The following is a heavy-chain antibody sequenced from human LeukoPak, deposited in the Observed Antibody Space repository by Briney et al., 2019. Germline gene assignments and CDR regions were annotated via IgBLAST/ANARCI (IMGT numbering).Heavy chain of an antibody. CDR3: ARVKRAARLLDY. J-gene: IGHJ4*02. D-gene: IGHD6-6*01. Sequence: ASVKVSCKASGYTFTGYYMHWVRQAPGQGLEWMGWINPNSGGTNYAQKFQGRVTMTRDTSISTAYMELGRLRSDDTAVYYCARVKRAARLLDYWGQGTLVTVSS. CDR1: GYTFTGYY. CDR2: INPNSGGT. V-gene: IGHV1-2*02.